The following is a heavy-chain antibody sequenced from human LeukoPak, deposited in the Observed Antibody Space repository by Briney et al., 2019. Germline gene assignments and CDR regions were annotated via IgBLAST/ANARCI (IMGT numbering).Heavy chain of an antibody. CDR3: ARLSLLLWFGELRYKWFDP. V-gene: IGHV4-39*01. Sequence: PSETLSLTCTVSGDSISSSSYYWGWIRQPPGKGLEWIGNIYYSWSTYYNPSLKSRVTISVDTSKNQFSLRLYSVTAADTAVYYCARLSLLLWFGELRYKWFDPWGQGTLVTVSS. CDR1: GDSISSSSYY. D-gene: IGHD3-10*01. J-gene: IGHJ5*02. CDR2: IYYSWST.